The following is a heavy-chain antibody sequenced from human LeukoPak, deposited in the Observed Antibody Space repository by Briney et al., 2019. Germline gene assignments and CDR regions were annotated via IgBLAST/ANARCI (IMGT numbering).Heavy chain of an antibody. J-gene: IGHJ4*02. Sequence: SQTLSLTCTVSGGSISSGGYYWSWIRQHPGKGLEWIGYIYYSGSTYYNPSLKSRVTIPVDTSKNQFSLKLSSVTAADTAVYYCARVVVVPAAGRGHFDYWGQGTLVTVSS. D-gene: IGHD2-2*01. CDR3: ARVVVVPAAGRGHFDY. V-gene: IGHV4-31*03. CDR2: IYYSGST. CDR1: GGSISSGGYY.